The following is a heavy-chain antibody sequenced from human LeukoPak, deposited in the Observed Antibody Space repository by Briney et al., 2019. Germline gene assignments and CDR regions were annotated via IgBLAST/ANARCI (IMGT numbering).Heavy chain of an antibody. J-gene: IGHJ4*02. CDR1: GGSISSSSYY. V-gene: IGHV4-39*01. CDR2: IYYSGST. Sequence: SETLSLTCTVSGGSISSSSYYWGWIRQPPGKGLEWIGSIYYSGSTYYNPSLKSRVTISVDTSKNQFSLKLSSVTAADTAVYYCAGTPVSGWFDYWGQGTLVTVSS. D-gene: IGHD6-19*01. CDR3: AGTPVSGWFDY.